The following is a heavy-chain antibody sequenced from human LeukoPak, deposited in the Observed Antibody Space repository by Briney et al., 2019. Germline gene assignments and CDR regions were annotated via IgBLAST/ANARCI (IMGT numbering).Heavy chain of an antibody. Sequence: GASVKVSCKASGYTFTSYDINWVRQATGQGLEWMGWINPNSGGTNYAQKFQGRVTMTRDTSISTAYMELSRLRSDDTAVYYCARGGSYYYDSSGYLPFDYWGQGTLVTVSS. D-gene: IGHD3-22*01. CDR3: ARGGSYYYDSSGYLPFDY. V-gene: IGHV1-2*02. CDR1: GYTFTSYD. J-gene: IGHJ4*02. CDR2: INPNSGGT.